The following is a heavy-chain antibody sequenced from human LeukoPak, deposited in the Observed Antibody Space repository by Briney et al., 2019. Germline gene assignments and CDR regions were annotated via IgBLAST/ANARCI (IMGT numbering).Heavy chain of an antibody. CDR3: AKDAPRYSGSYYELYFDY. D-gene: IGHD1-26*01. Sequence: GGSLRLSCAASGFTFSSYGMHWVRQAPGKGLEWVAVISYDGSNKYYADSVKGRFTISRDNSKNTLYLQMISLRAEDTAVYYCAKDAPRYSGSYYELYFDYWGQGTLVTVSS. V-gene: IGHV3-30*18. CDR1: GFTFSSYG. CDR2: ISYDGSNK. J-gene: IGHJ4*02.